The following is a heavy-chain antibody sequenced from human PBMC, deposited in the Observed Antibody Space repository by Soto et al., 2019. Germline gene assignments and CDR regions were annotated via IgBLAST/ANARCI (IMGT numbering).Heavy chain of an antibody. CDR3: ARDRSSGWYLGMDV. CDR2: INPNSGGT. V-gene: IGHV1-2*04. Sequence: ASVKVSCKASGYTFTGYYMHWVRQAPGQGLEWMGWINPNSGGTNYAQKFQGWVTMTRDTSISTAYMELSRLRSDDTAVYYCARDRSSGWYLGMDVWGQGTMVTVSS. CDR1: GYTFTGYY. J-gene: IGHJ6*02. D-gene: IGHD6-19*01.